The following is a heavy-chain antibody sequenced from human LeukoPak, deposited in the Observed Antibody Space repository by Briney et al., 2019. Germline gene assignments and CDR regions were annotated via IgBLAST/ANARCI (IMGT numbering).Heavy chain of an antibody. V-gene: IGHV1-69*04. J-gene: IGHJ4*02. Sequence: SVKVSCKASGGTFSSYAISWVRQAPGQGLEWMGRIIPILGIANYAQKFQGRVTITADKSTSTAYMELSSLRSEDTAVYYCARWGGSYYFDYWGQGTPVTVSS. CDR2: IIPILGIA. CDR1: GGTFSSYA. D-gene: IGHD1-26*01. CDR3: ARWGGSYYFDY.